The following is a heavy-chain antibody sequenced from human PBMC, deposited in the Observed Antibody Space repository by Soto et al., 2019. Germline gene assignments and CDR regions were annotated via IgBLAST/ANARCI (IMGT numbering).Heavy chain of an antibody. J-gene: IGHJ4*02. CDR3: AKDLGATTDYYFDY. V-gene: IGHV3-23*01. CDR2: ISGGGGST. CDR1: GFTFSTYA. D-gene: IGHD1-26*01. Sequence: EVQLLESGGGLVQPGGSLRLSCAASGFTFSTYAMSWVRQAPGKGLEWVSGISGGGGSTYYIDSVKGRFTISRDTSKNTLSLQMNSLRAEDTAVYYCAKDLGATTDYYFDYWGQGTLVTVSS.